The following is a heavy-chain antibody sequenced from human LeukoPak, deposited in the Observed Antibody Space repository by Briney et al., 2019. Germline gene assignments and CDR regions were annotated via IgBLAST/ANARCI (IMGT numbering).Heavy chain of an antibody. D-gene: IGHD3-22*01. CDR3: AKPIDNNRYYSFVN. V-gene: IGHV3-23*01. J-gene: IGHJ4*02. CDR2: INNAYSA. CDR1: GFMFSHYA. Sequence: GGSLRLSCAASGFMFSHYAMTWVRQAPGKGLEWVSTINNAYSAYYSDSVEGRFTISRDNSRNTLYLQMSSLRAEDTAAYYCAKPIDNNRYYSFVNWGQGTQVTVSS.